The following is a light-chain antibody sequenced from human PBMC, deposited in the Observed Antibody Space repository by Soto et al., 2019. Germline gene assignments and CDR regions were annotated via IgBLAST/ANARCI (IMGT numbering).Light chain of an antibody. CDR1: SSNIGAGYD. V-gene: IGLV1-40*01. Sequence: QSVLTQPPSVSGAPGQRVTISCTGSSSNIGAGYDVHWYQQLPGTAPKLLIYGNSNRPSGVPDRFSGSKSGTSASLAITGLQAEDEADYYCQSYDSRLSGYVVFGGGTKSPS. CDR3: QSYDSRLSGYVV. J-gene: IGLJ2*01. CDR2: GNS.